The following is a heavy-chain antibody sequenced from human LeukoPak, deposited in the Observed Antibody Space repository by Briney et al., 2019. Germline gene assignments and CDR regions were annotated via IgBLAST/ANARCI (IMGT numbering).Heavy chain of an antibody. CDR3: ARDTAVGGNAFDI. V-gene: IGHV3-21*01. CDR2: ISSSSSYI. D-gene: IGHD3-16*01. J-gene: IGHJ3*02. CDR1: GFTFSSYS. Sequence: GGSLRLSCAASGFTFSSYSMNWVRQAPGKGLEWVSSISSSSSYIYYADSVKGRFTISRDNAKNSLYLQMNSLRAEDTAVYYCARDTAVGGNAFDIWGQGTMVTVSS.